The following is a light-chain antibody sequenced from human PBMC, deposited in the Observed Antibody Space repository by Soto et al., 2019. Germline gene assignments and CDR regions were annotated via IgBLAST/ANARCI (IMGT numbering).Light chain of an antibody. V-gene: IGKV3-20*01. J-gene: IGKJ1*01. Sequence: EIVLTQSPGTLSLSPGERVTLSCRASQSVSSSYLAWYQQKPGQSPRLLIYGASSRDTGIPDRFSGSGSGTDFTLTISRLEPEDFAVYYCQQYGSSWTFGQGTKVEIK. CDR2: GAS. CDR3: QQYGSSWT. CDR1: QSVSSSY.